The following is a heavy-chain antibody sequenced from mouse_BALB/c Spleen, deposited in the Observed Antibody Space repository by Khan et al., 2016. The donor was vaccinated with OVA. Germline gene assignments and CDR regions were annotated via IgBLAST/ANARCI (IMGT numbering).Heavy chain of an antibody. CDR1: GYTFTSYT. CDR3: VRDGGYYRYDGWFAY. D-gene: IGHD2-14*01. J-gene: IGHJ3*01. Sequence: QIQLVQSGAELARPGASVKMSCKASGYTFTSYTIPWIKMRPGQGLEWIGYINPSNGYTNYNQKVKDKSTLTADKASTTPYMQLSSLKSDDSAVYNSVRDGGYYRYDGWFAYWGLGTLVTGSA. V-gene: IGHV1-4*01. CDR2: INPSNGYT.